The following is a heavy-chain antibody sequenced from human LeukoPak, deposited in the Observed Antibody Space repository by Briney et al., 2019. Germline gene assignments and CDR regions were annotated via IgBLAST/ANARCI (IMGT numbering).Heavy chain of an antibody. CDR2: TYYRSKWYN. CDR3: ARDKGGSGYDHLDS. V-gene: IGHV6-1*01. CDR1: GDSVSTNSAA. Sequence: SQTLSLTCAISGDSVSTNSAAWNRIRQSPSRGLEWLGRTYYRSKWYNDYAVSVKSRITINPDTSKNQFSLQLNSVTPEDTAVYYRARDKGGSGYDHLDSWGQGTLVTVSS. J-gene: IGHJ4*02. D-gene: IGHD5-12*01.